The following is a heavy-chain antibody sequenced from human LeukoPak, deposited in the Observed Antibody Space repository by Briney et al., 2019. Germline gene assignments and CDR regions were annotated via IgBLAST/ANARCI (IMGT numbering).Heavy chain of an antibody. J-gene: IGHJ6*03. V-gene: IGHV3-7*01. CDR3: ARDKEGYSSGSYWGNNYYYMDV. D-gene: IGHD6-19*01. Sequence: GGSLRLSCAASGFTFSSYWMSWVRQAPGKGLEWVANIKQDGSVKYYVDSVKGRFTISRDNAKNSLYLQMNSLRAEDTAVYYCARDKEGYSSGSYWGNNYYYMDVWGKGTMVTVSS. CDR2: IKQDGSVK. CDR1: GFTFSSYW.